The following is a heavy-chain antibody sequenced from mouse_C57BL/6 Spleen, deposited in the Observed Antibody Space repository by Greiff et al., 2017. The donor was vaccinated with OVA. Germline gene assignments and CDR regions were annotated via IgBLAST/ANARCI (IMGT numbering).Heavy chain of an antibody. CDR3: TRDGPDYYGSPFDY. CDR1: GFTFSSYA. D-gene: IGHD1-1*01. J-gene: IGHJ2*01. Sequence: EVKLVESGEGLVKPGGSLKLSCAASGFTFSSYAMSWVRQTPEKRLEWVAYISSGGDYIYYADTVKGRFTISRDNARNTLYLQMSSLKSEDTAMYYCTRDGPDYYGSPFDYWGQGTTLTVSS. V-gene: IGHV5-9-1*02. CDR2: ISSGGDYI.